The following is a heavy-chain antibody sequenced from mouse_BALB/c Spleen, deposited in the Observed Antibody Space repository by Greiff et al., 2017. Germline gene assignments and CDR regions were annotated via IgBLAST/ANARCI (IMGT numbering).Heavy chain of an antibody. CDR1: GFNIKDTY. CDR3: ARGYHYYGSSYDAMDY. D-gene: IGHD1-1*01. J-gene: IGHJ4*01. Sequence: EVQLQQSGAELVKPGASVKLSCTASGFNIKDTYMPWVKQRPEQGLEWIGRIDPANGNTKYDPKFQGKATITADTSSNTAYLQLSSLTSEDTAVYYCARGYHYYGSSYDAMDYWGQGTSVTVSA. V-gene: IGHV14-3*02. CDR2: IDPANGNT.